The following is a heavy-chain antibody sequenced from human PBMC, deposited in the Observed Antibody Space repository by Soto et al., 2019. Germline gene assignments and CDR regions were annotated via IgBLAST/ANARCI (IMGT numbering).Heavy chain of an antibody. CDR2: ISGSGGRT. V-gene: IGHV3-23*01. D-gene: IGHD2-21*01. CDR1: GFTFSNYG. J-gene: IGHJ4*02. CDR3: AKEMIASTLADFFDY. Sequence: EVQLLESGGGLIQPGGSLRLSCEASGFTFSNYGMTWVRLAPGKGLEWVSTISGSGGRTFYADPVKGRFTISRDNSKSPLYLQMNSLRAEDTAVYYCAKEMIASTLADFFDYWGQGTLVTVSS.